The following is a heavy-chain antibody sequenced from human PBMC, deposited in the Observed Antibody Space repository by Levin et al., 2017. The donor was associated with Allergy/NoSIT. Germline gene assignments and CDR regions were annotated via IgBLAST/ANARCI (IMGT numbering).Heavy chain of an antibody. CDR2: IRNKANSYAT. J-gene: IGHJ4*02. CDR1: GFTFSGSA. Sequence: GGSLRLSCTASGFTFSGSAMHWVRQASGKGLEWVGRIRNKANSYATAYAASVKGRFTISRDDSKNTAYLQMNSLKTEDTAVYYCTRPGGGFYYDFWSGSSAFDYWGQGVLVTVSS. CDR3: TRPGGGFYYDFWSGSSAFDY. V-gene: IGHV3-73*01. D-gene: IGHD3-3*01.